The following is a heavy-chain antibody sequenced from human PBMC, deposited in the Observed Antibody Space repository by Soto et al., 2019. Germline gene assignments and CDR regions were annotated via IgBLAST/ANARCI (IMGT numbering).Heavy chain of an antibody. CDR3: AKGLRYDFWSGYTFDY. D-gene: IGHD3-3*01. V-gene: IGHV3-23*01. J-gene: IGHJ4*02. CDR2: ISGSGGST. CDR1: GFTFSSYA. Sequence: GGSLRLSCAASGFTFSSYAMSWVRQAPGKGLEWVSAISGSGGSTDYADSVKGRFTISRDNSKNTLYLQMNSLRAEDTAVYYCAKGLRYDFWSGYTFDYWGQGTLVTVSS.